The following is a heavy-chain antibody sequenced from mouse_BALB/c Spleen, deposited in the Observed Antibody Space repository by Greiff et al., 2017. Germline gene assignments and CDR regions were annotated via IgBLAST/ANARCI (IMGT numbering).Heavy chain of an antibody. Sequence: VQLKQSGGGLVQPKGSLKLSCAASGFTFNTYAMNWVRQAPGKGLEWVARIRSKSNNYATYYADSVKDRFTISRDDSQSMLYLQMNNLKTEDTAMYYCVRHGNYDYDEWVQNAMDYWGQGTSVTVSS. D-gene: IGHD2-4*01. V-gene: IGHV10-1*02. J-gene: IGHJ4*01. CDR3: VRHGNYDYDEWVQNAMDY. CDR2: IRSKSNNYAT. CDR1: GFTFNTYA.